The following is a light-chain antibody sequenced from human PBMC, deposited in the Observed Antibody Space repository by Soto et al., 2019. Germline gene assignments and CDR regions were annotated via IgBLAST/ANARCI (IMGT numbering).Light chain of an antibody. CDR1: QSVSSN. CDR3: QQYNKWPPFT. J-gene: IGKJ3*01. V-gene: IGKV3-15*01. CDR2: DAS. Sequence: DIVMTQSPDTLSVSPGERATLSCRASQSVSSNLAWYQQKPGQAPRLLIYDASTRATGIPARFSGSGSGTEFTLTISSLXSEDFAVYYCQQYNKWPPFTFGPGTKVDIK.